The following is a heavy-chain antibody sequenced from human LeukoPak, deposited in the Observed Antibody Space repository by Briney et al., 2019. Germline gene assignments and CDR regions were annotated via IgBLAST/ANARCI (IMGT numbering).Heavy chain of an antibody. CDR3: AREAYCGGDCYSGFDY. Sequence: PSETLSLTCAVYGGSFSGYYWSWIRQSPGKGLEWIGEINHSGSTNYNPSLKSRVTISVDTSKNQFSLKLSSVTAADTAVYFCAREAYCGGDCYSGFDYWGQGTLVTVSS. CDR2: INHSGST. V-gene: IGHV4-34*01. CDR1: GGSFSGYY. J-gene: IGHJ4*02. D-gene: IGHD2-21*02.